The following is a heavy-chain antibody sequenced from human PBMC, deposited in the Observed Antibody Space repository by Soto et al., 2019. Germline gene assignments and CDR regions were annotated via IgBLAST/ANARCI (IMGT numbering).Heavy chain of an antibody. CDR1: GYTFTSYG. Sequence: QVQLVQSGTGVKKPGASVKVSCRASGYTFTSYGVTWVRQAPGQGLEWMGWISPFNGNTNYAQKFQGRVTMTTDTSTSTAYMELRGLRSDDTAGYYWARVRLKYFDYWGQGALVTVTS. V-gene: IGHV1-18*01. CDR3: ARVRLKYFDY. J-gene: IGHJ4*02. CDR2: ISPFNGNT.